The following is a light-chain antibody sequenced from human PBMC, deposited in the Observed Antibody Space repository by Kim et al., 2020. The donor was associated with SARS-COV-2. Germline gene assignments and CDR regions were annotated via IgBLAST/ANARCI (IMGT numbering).Light chain of an antibody. CDR2: SSS. V-gene: IGKV3-15*01. CDR1: QSVRSN. J-gene: IGKJ5*01. CDR3: QQHNDWPPT. Sequence: EVVMTQSPATLSVSPWERATLSCRASQSVRSNLAWYQQKPGQAPRLLIFSSSTRATGIPARFSGSGSGTEFTLTISSLQSEDFAVYYCQQHNDWPPTFGQGTRLEIK.